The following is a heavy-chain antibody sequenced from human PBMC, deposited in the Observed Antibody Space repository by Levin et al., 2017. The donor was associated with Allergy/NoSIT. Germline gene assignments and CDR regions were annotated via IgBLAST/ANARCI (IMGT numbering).Heavy chain of an antibody. J-gene: IGHJ4*02. D-gene: IGHD4-11*01. CDR2: INTNTGNP. CDR3: ARQMDDYSNSYYFDY. CDR1: GYTFTSYA. V-gene: IGHV7-4-1*02. Sequence: AASVKVSCKASGYTFTSYAMNWVRQAPGQGLEWMGWINTNTGNPTYAQGFTGRFVFSLDTSVSTAYLQISSLKAEDTAVYYCARQMDDYSNSYYFDYWGQGTLVTVSS.